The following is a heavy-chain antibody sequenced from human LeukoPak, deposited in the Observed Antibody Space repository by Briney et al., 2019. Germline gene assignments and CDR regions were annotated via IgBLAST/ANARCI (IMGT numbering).Heavy chain of an antibody. CDR3: ARGSPMYNWNDGWFDP. J-gene: IGHJ5*02. D-gene: IGHD1-1*01. CDR1: GYTFTSYD. CDR2: MNPNSGNT. Sequence: ASVKVSCKASGYTFTSYDINWVRQATGQGLEWMGWMNPNSGNTGYAQKFQGRVTITRNTPISTAYMELSSLRSEDTAVYYCARGSPMYNWNDGWFDPWGQGTLVTVSS. V-gene: IGHV1-8*03.